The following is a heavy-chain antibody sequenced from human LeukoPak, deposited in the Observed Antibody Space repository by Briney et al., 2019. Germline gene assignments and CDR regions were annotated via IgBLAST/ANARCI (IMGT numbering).Heavy chain of an antibody. Sequence: PGGSLRLSCAASGFTFSSYWMHWVRQAPGKGLVWVSRINSDGSSTSYADSVKCRFTISRDNAKNTLYLQMNSLRAEDTAVYYCARDSLLWFGELLQDYYYYMDVWGKGTTVTVSS. V-gene: IGHV3-74*01. CDR3: ARDSLLWFGELLQDYYYYMDV. CDR1: GFTFSSYW. D-gene: IGHD3-10*01. CDR2: INSDGSST. J-gene: IGHJ6*03.